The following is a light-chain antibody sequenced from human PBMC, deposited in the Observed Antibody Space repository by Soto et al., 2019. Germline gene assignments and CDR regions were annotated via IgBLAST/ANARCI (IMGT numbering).Light chain of an antibody. V-gene: IGKV1-5*01. J-gene: IGKJ1*01. CDR3: QHYNGYGT. CDR1: QSIDRW. CDR2: HAS. Sequence: IQMTKSPSTVPATVEDRVTITCRASQSIDRWLAWNQQRPGKHPKILIYHASSLEHGFPSRFSGSGSGKEFTLTISSLQPDDFATSYSQHYNGYGTFGQGTKWIS.